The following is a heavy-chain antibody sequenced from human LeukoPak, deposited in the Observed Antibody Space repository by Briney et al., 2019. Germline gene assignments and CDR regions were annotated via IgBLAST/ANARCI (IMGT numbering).Heavy chain of an antibody. CDR2: IYSGGST. D-gene: IGHD2-2*01. Sequence: GRSLRLSCAASGFTVSSNYMSWVREAPGKGLEWVSVIYSGGSTYYADSVKGRFTISRDNSKNTLYLQSKSLRAEDTAVYYCARLFKVVPAAIHTWGQGTLVTVSS. CDR1: GFTVSSNY. V-gene: IGHV3-53*01. J-gene: IGHJ5*02. CDR3: ARLFKVVPAAIHT.